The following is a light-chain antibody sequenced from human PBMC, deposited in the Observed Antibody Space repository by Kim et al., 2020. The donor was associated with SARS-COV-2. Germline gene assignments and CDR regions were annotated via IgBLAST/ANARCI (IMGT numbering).Light chain of an antibody. V-gene: IGKV4-1*01. CDR3: QQYYTPPYT. CDR2: WAA. CDR1: QSVWHSSNNKNY. Sequence: RANIKCKSSQSVWHSSNNKNYLAWYQQRPGQPPKRLIYWAATRESGVPDRLSGSGSGTDFALTISSLQAEDVAVYYCQQYYTPPYTFGQGTKLEI. J-gene: IGKJ2*01.